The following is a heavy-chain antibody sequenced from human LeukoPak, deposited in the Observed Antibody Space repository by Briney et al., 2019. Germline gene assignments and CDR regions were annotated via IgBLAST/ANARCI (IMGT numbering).Heavy chain of an antibody. CDR1: GFTFSSYS. Sequence: GGSLRLSCAASGFTFSSYSMNWVRQAPGKGLEWVSVIHSGGSSYYADSVKGRFTISRDNSKNTLYLQMNSLRAEDTAVYYCARAYNWNLDYWGQGTLVTVSS. V-gene: IGHV3-53*01. J-gene: IGHJ4*02. CDR2: IHSGGSS. D-gene: IGHD1-20*01. CDR3: ARAYNWNLDY.